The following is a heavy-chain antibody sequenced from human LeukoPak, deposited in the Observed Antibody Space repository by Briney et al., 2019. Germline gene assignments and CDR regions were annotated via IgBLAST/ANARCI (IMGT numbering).Heavy chain of an antibody. Sequence: GGSLRLSCAASGFTFSSYAMSWVRQAPGKGLEWVSGISGSGGNTYYADSVKGRFTISRDNAKNSLYLQMNSLRAEDTAVYYCVRAGRGDAYEIGVFYFDYWGQGTLVTVSS. D-gene: IGHD5-24*01. J-gene: IGHJ4*02. CDR2: ISGSGGNT. V-gene: IGHV3-23*01. CDR3: VRAGRGDAYEIGVFYFDY. CDR1: GFTFSSYA.